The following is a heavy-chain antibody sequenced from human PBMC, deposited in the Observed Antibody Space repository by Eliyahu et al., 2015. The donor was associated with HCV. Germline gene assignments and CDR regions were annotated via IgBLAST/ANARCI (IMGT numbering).Heavy chain of an antibody. CDR1: GXXFXDAF. V-gene: IGHV3-11*01. J-gene: IGHJ4*02. D-gene: IGHD3-3*01. CDR2: ISSNGGTT. CDR3: AAKDFWHHKD. Sequence: QVQLVESGGGLVKPGXSLXLXRAGXGXXFXDAFMSWXRQAPGKGLEWVSHISSNGGTTYYADSVKGRFIISRDNAENSLYLQMNSLRPEDTAIYYCAAKDFWHHKDWGQGTLVTVSS.